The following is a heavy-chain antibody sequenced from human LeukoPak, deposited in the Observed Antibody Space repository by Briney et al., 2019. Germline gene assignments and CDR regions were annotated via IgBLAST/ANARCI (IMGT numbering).Heavy chain of an antibody. Sequence: SGPTLVNPTQSLTLTCTFSGFSLSTSGVGVGWIRQPPGKALECLALIYWNDGKDYSPSLRSRLTITKDISKNQVVLTMTNMDPVGTATYFCARRRLEKGTTVTSAFDYWGQGTLVTVSS. J-gene: IGHJ4*02. V-gene: IGHV2-5*01. CDR3: ARRRLEKGTTVTSAFDY. CDR1: GFSLSTSGVG. CDR2: IYWNDGK. D-gene: IGHD4-17*01.